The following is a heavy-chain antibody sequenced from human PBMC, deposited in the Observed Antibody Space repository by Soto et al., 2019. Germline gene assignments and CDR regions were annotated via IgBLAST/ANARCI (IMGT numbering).Heavy chain of an antibody. J-gene: IGHJ6*03. CDR1: GGSISSYY. CDR2: IYYSGST. V-gene: IGHV4-59*08. Sequence: SETLSLTCTVSGGSISSYYWSWIRQPPGKGLEWIGYIYYSGSTNYNPSLKSRVTISVDTSKNQFSLKLSSVTAADTAVYYCARHTITIFSPHYYYYMDVWGKGTTVTVSS. D-gene: IGHD3-3*01. CDR3: ARHTITIFSPHYYYYMDV.